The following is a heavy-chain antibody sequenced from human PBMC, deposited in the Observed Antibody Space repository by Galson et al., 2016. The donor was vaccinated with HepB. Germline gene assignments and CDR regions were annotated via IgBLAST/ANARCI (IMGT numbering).Heavy chain of an antibody. Sequence: SLRLSCAASGFTFHTYWMSWVRQAPGKGPEWVANIKYDGNEISYMDSVKGRFTISRDNANYILYLQMNSLRAEDTAIYYCVRNERWGQGTLVTVSS. J-gene: IGHJ4*02. CDR2: IKYDGNEI. CDR1: GFTFHTYW. CDR3: VRNER. V-gene: IGHV3-7*01. D-gene: IGHD1-1*01.